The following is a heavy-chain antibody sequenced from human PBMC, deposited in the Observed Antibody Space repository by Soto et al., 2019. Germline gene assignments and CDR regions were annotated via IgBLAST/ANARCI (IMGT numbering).Heavy chain of an antibody. Sequence: PSETLSLTCAVSAGSISSSKWWAWVRQSPGKGLEWIGEIYHSGTTNYNPSLTSRVTISVDKSNNQFSLKLTSVTAADTAVYYCVRMSYSDSSGYYGMDVWGQGTTVTVSS. CDR2: IYHSGTT. CDR3: VRMSYSDSSGYYGMDV. V-gene: IGHV4-4*02. D-gene: IGHD3-22*01. CDR1: AGSISSSKW. J-gene: IGHJ6*02.